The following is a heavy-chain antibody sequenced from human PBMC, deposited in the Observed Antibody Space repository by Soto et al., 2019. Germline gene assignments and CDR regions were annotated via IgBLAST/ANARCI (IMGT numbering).Heavy chain of an antibody. CDR1: GFTFSSYW. D-gene: IGHD3-16*01. V-gene: IGHV3-74*01. CDR2: INSDGSST. Sequence: GGSLRLSCAASGFTFSSYWMHWVRQAPGKGLVWVSRINSDGSSTSYADSVKGRFTISRDNSKNTLYLQMNSLRAEDTAVYYCAGEPKGGTYDMDVWGQGTTVTVSS. J-gene: IGHJ6*02. CDR3: AGEPKGGTYDMDV.